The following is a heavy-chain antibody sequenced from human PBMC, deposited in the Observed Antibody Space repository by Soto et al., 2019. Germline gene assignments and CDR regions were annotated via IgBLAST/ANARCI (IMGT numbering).Heavy chain of an antibody. CDR3: ARHDVLRFLEWLTLDI. V-gene: IGHV4-59*08. CDR1: GGSISSYY. CDR2: IYYSGST. Sequence: SETLSLTCTVSGGSISSYYWSWIRQPPGKGLEWIGYIYYSGSTNHNPSLKSRVTISVDTSKNQFSLKLSSVTAADTAVYYCARHDVLRFLEWLTLDIWGQGTMVTVSS. J-gene: IGHJ3*02. D-gene: IGHD3-3*01.